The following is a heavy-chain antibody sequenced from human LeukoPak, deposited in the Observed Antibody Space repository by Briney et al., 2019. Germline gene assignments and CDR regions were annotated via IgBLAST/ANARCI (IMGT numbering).Heavy chain of an antibody. Sequence: GESLKISCKGSGYSFTSYWIGWVRQMPGKGLEWMGIIYPGDSDTRYSPPFQGQVTISADKSTASLQWSSLRASDTAMYYCARREYPDPTSLHYYYPLDVWGQGTTVTVSS. CDR3: ARREYPDPTSLHYYYPLDV. V-gene: IGHV5-51*01. J-gene: IGHJ6*02. CDR1: GYSFTSYW. CDR2: IYPGDSDT. D-gene: IGHD2/OR15-2a*01.